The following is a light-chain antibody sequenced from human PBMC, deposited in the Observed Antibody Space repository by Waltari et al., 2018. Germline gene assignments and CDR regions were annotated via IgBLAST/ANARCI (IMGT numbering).Light chain of an antibody. CDR1: QTVNNY. CDR2: IAS. CDR3: QQYYSIPYT. J-gene: IGKJ2*01. V-gene: IGKV1-39*01. Sequence: DIQMTQSPASLSASVGDRVTITCRTSQTVNNYLNWFQMKPGKAPKLLIYIASNLHSGVPSRFSGSGSGTDFTLTISSLQAEDVAVYYCQQYYSIPYTFGQGTKLEIK.